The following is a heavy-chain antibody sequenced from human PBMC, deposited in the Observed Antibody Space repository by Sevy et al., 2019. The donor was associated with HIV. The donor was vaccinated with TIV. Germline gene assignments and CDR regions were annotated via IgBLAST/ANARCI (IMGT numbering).Heavy chain of an antibody. J-gene: IGHJ6*02. V-gene: IGHV3-7*01. CDR3: AKSYFGSGTSYGMDL. D-gene: IGHD3-10*01. Sequence: GGSLRLSCAVSGFTFRNFWMSWVRQAPGKGLEWVANIRQDGCEKYYVDSVRGRFTISRDNAKNSLFLQLNSLRADDTATYYCAKSYFGSGTSYGMDLWGRGTTVTVSS. CDR1: GFTFRNFW. CDR2: IRQDGCEK.